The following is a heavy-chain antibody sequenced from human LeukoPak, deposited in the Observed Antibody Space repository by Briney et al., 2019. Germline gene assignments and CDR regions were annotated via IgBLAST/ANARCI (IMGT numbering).Heavy chain of an antibody. CDR3: ARAYCSSTSCSLLNWFDP. V-gene: IGHV7-4-1*02. D-gene: IGHD2-2*01. CDR2: VNTNTGNP. J-gene: IGHJ5*02. CDR1: VYTFTSYA. Sequence: ASVKVSCKGSVYTFTSYAMNWVRQAPGQGLEWMGWVNTNTGNPTYAQGFTGRLVFSLDTSVSTAYLQISSLKAEDTAVYYCARAYCSSTSCSLLNWFDPWGQGTLVTVSS.